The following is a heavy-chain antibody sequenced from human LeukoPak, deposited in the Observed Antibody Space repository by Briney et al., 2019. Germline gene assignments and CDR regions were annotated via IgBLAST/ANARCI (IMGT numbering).Heavy chain of an antibody. CDR2: IYPGDSDT. CDR3: ARSSGGAVDS. Sequence: GGSLQISWQGSGSRFTSYWIGGVRQLPGKGLEGMGIIYPGDSDTRYSPSFQGQVTISADKSISPAYLQCSSLKASDTAMYYCARSSGGAVDSWGQGTLVTVSS. CDR1: GSRFTSYW. J-gene: IGHJ4*02. V-gene: IGHV5-51*01. D-gene: IGHD3-16*01.